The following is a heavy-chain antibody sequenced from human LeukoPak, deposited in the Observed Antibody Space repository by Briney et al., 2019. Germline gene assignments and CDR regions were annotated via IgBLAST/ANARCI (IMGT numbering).Heavy chain of an antibody. V-gene: IGHV1-18*01. CDR1: GYTFTSYG. J-gene: IGHJ3*02. Sequence: ASVKVSCKASGYTFTSYGISWVRQAPGQGLEWMGWISAYNGNTNYAQKLQGRVTMTTDTSTSTAYMELRSLRSDDTAVYYCARDWQNTMVRGVSNDAFDIWGQGTMVTVSS. CDR2: ISAYNGNT. D-gene: IGHD3-10*01. CDR3: ARDWQNTMVRGVSNDAFDI.